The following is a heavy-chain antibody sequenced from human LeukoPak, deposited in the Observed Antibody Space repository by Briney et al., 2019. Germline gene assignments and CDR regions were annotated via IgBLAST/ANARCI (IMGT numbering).Heavy chain of an antibody. J-gene: IGHJ4*02. CDR3: AREGDYYGSGSYSDY. D-gene: IGHD3-10*01. Sequence: SVKVSCKASGGTFSSYAISWVRQAPGQGLEWMGGIIPIFGTANYAQKFQGRVTITADKSTSTAYMELSSLRSEDTTVYYCAREGDYYGSGSYSDYWGQGTLVTVSS. CDR2: IIPIFGTA. V-gene: IGHV1-69*06. CDR1: GGTFSSYA.